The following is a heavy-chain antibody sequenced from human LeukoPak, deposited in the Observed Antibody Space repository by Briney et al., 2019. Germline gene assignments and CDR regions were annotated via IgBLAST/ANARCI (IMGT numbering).Heavy chain of an antibody. Sequence: SQTLSLTCTVSGGSISSGGFYWTWIRQHPGMGLEWIGYIYYSGNTYYNPSLKSRLTISVDRSKNQFSLKLTSVTAADTAVYYCARVRMVRGVIGEDFDYWGQGTLVTVSS. J-gene: IGHJ4*02. CDR3: ARVRMVRGVIGEDFDY. D-gene: IGHD3-10*01. CDR1: GGSISSGGFY. V-gene: IGHV4-31*03. CDR2: IYYSGNT.